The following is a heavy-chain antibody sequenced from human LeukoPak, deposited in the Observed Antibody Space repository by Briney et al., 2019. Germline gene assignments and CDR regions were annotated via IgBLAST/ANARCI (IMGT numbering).Heavy chain of an antibody. J-gene: IGHJ2*01. V-gene: IGHV4-4*07. CDR3: ARDGGSTMYWYFDL. D-gene: IGHD2/OR15-2a*01. CDR1: GGSISSYY. Sequence: SETLSLTCTVSGGSISSYYWSWIRQPAGKGLEWIGRIYTSGSTNYNPSLKSRVTMSVDTSKNQFSLKLSSVTPEDTAVYYCARDGGSTMYWYFDLWGRGTLVTVSS. CDR2: IYTSGST.